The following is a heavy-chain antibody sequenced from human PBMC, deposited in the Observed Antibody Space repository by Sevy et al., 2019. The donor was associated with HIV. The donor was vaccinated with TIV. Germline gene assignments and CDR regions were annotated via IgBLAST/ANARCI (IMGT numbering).Heavy chain of an antibody. V-gene: IGHV3-49*03. D-gene: IGHD3-10*01. J-gene: IGHJ3*02. CDR3: ARDRAFMDYYSGSGSFGAFDI. CDR2: IRSKAYGGTT. CDR1: GFTFGDYA. Sequence: GGSLRLSCAGSGFTFGDYALNWFRQAPGKGLEWVGFIRSKAYGGTTKNAASLKGRFTISRDDSKNTAYLEMSSLKIEDKAVYYCARDRAFMDYYSGSGSFGAFDIWGQGTMVTVSS.